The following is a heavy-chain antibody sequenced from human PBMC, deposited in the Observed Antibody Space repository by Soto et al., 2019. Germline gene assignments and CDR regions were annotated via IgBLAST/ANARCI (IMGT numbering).Heavy chain of an antibody. CDR2: ISDDGSNK. J-gene: IGHJ5*02. Sequence: QVQLVESGGGVVQPGRSLRLSWAASGFTFSSYAMQWVRQAPGTGLEWVAVISDDGSNKYYADSVKGRFTISGDNSTHTLYLQVNSLRAEDTSVYYGARDSSRKYYDFWSGQNWFDPWGLGTLVTVSS. CDR3: ARDSSRKYYDFWSGQNWFDP. V-gene: IGHV3-30-3*01. D-gene: IGHD3-3*01. CDR1: GFTFSSYA.